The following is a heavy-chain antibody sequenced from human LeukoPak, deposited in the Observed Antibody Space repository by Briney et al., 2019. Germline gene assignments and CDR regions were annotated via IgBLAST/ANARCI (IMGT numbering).Heavy chain of an antibody. V-gene: IGHV1-2*02. J-gene: IGHJ4*02. D-gene: IGHD5-18*01. CDR2: INPNSGGA. CDR3: ARPHTAMGSYYFDY. Sequence: GASVKVSCKASGYTFTGYYMHWVRQAPGQGLEWMGWINPNSGGANYAQKFQGRVTMTRDTSISTAYMELSRLRSDDTAVYYCARPHTAMGSYYFDYWGQGTLVTVSS. CDR1: GYTFTGYY.